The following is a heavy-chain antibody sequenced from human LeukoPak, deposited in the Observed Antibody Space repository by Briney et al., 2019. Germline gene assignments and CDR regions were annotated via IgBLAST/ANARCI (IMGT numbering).Heavy chain of an antibody. V-gene: IGHV1-2*04. Sequence: ASVKVSCKASGYTFTSYYMHWVRQAPGQGLEWMGWINPNSGGTNYAQKFQGWVTMTRDTSISTAYMELSRLRSDDTAVYYCARDLWFGAIYFDYWGQGTLVTVSS. J-gene: IGHJ4*02. CDR1: GYTFTSYY. CDR2: INPNSGGT. D-gene: IGHD3-10*01. CDR3: ARDLWFGAIYFDY.